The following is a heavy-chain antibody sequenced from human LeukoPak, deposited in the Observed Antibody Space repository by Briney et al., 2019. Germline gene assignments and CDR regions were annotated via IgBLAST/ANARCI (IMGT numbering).Heavy chain of an antibody. J-gene: IGHJ4*02. D-gene: IGHD2-2*01. CDR3: TRGPPIYCEPTSCSQKGAYFDY. CDR2: IRSKAYSGTT. CDR1: GCTFGDYA. Sequence: GGSLRLSCTASGCTFGDYAMSWVREAPGKGLEWVGFIRSKAYSGTTEYAASVKGRFTISRDDSKSIAYLQMSSLKTEGSALFYCTRGPPIYCEPTSCSQKGAYFDYWGQGTLVTVSS. V-gene: IGHV3-49*04.